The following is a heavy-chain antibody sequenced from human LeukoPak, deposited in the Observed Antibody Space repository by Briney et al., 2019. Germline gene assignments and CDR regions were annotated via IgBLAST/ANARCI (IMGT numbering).Heavy chain of an antibody. CDR1: GFTFSSYG. CDR3: ARDPPGAMTLY. J-gene: IGHJ4*02. Sequence: GGSLRLSCAASGFTFSSYGMHWVRQAPGKGLEWVAVIWYGGSNKYYADSVKGRFTISRDNSKNTLYLQMNSLRAEDTAVYYCARDPPGAMTLYWGQGTLVTVSS. V-gene: IGHV3-33*08. CDR2: IWYGGSNK. D-gene: IGHD6-25*01.